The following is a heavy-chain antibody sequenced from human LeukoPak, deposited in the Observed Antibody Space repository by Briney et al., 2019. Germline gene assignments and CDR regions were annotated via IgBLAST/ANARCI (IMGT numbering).Heavy chain of an antibody. V-gene: IGHV4-59*01. D-gene: IGHD3-10*01. CDR2: IYYSGSS. J-gene: IGHJ4*02. Sequence: SETLSLTCTVSGGSISSYYWSWIRQPPGKGLEWIGYIYYSGSSNYNPSLKSRVTISVDTSKNQFSLKLSSVTAADTAVYYCARVGPTYYGSGSPIYCDYWGQGTLVTVSA. CDR3: ARVGPTYYGSGSPIYCDY. CDR1: GGSISSYY.